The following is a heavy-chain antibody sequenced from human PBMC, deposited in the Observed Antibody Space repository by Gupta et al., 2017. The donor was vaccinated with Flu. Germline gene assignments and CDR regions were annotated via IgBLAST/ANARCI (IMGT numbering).Heavy chain of an antibody. CDR3: ARAWDVTVAGTFDY. Sequence: EVKLVESGGGLVKPGGSLRLSCAASGFTFSTYGMNWVRQAPGKGLEWVSSISSSTSYIYYAYSVKGRFTISRHNAKNSLYLQINSLRAEDTAVYYCARAWDVTVAGTFDYWGQGTLVTVSS. J-gene: IGHJ4*02. CDR2: ISSSTSYI. V-gene: IGHV3-21*01. CDR1: GFTFSTYG. D-gene: IGHD6-19*01.